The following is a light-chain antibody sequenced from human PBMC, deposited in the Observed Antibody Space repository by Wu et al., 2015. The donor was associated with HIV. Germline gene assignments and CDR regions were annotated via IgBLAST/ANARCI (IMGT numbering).Light chain of an antibody. J-gene: IGKJ3*01. CDR1: QSISSY. CDR2: AAS. Sequence: DIQMTQSPSSVSASVGDRVTITCRTSQSISSYLNWYQHKPGRAPKLLIFAASSLQIGVPSRFSGSGSGTDFTLTISSLQPGDFATYYCQQSYTSSTFGPGTKVDIK. CDR3: QQSYTSST. V-gene: IGKV1-39*01.